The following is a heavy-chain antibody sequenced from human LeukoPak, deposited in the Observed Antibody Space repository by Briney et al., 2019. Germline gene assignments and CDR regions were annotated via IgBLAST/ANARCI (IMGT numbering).Heavy chain of an antibody. D-gene: IGHD3-9*01. CDR1: GYTFTSYD. J-gene: IGHJ4*02. CDR3: ARGIPPYYDILTGYYTHDY. Sequence: ASVKVSCKASGYTFTSYDINWVRQATGQELEWMGWMNPNSGNTGYAQKFQGRVTMTRNTSISTAYMELSSLRSEDTAVYYCARGIPPYYDILTGYYTHDYWGQGTLVTVSS. CDR2: MNPNSGNT. V-gene: IGHV1-8*01.